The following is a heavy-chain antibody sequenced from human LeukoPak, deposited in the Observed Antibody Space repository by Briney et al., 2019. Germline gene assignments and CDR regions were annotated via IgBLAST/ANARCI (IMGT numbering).Heavy chain of an antibody. D-gene: IGHD4-23*01. Sequence: PGGSLRLSCAASGFTFSDYYMSWIRQAPGKGLEWVSYISGSGSTVYYAASVRGRFTISRDNAKNSLFLQMNSLRAEDTVVYYCARDRGNSDPGDWFDSWGQGTLVTVSS. CDR3: ARDRGNSDPGDWFDS. CDR2: ISGSGSTV. J-gene: IGHJ5*01. CDR1: GFTFSDYY. V-gene: IGHV3-11*01.